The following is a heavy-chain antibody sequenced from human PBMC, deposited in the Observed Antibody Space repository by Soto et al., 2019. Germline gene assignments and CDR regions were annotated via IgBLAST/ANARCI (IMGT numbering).Heavy chain of an antibody. CDR3: ARGVAGSGFDL. J-gene: IGHJ4*02. CDR1: GYSVSSNTAA. V-gene: IGHV6-1*01. Sequence: PSQTLSLTCAISGYSVSSNTAAWNCIRSSPSRGLEWLGRTYYRSNWLHDYAVSVKSRITVNPYTSKNHFSLQLNSVTPDDTAVYYCARGVAGSGFDLWGQGTLVTVS. CDR2: TYYRSNWLH. D-gene: IGHD6-19*01.